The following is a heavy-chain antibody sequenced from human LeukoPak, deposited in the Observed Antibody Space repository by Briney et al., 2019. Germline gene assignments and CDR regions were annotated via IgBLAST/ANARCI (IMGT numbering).Heavy chain of an antibody. Sequence: PGGSLRLSCSASGFTFNNYAMSWVRQAPGKGLEWVSGISGSGGSRNYADSVKGRFTISRDNSKNTLYLQMNSLRAGDTAVYYCAKDGAYDSSGYSRFDYWGQGTLVTVSS. D-gene: IGHD3-22*01. CDR3: AKDGAYDSSGYSRFDY. CDR2: ISGSGGSR. V-gene: IGHV3-23*01. J-gene: IGHJ4*02. CDR1: GFTFNNYA.